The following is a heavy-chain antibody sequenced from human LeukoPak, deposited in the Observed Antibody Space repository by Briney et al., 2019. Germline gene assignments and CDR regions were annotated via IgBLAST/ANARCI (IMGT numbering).Heavy chain of an antibody. J-gene: IGHJ4*02. V-gene: IGHV3-7*01. CDR1: GFTFSSYW. D-gene: IGHD3-10*01. CDR2: INQDGSEK. CDR3: ARDSTQLWFGELGY. Sequence: GGSLRLSCAASGFTFSSYWMSWVRQAPGQGLEWVANINQDGSEKYYVDSVKGRFTISRDNAKNSLYLQMNSLRAEDTAVYYCARDSTQLWFGELGYWGQGTLVTVSS.